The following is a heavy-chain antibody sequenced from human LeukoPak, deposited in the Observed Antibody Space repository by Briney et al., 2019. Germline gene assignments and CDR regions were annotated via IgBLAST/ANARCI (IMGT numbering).Heavy chain of an antibody. Sequence: ASVKVSCKASGYTFTVYYMHWVRQAPGQGLEWMGWINPNSGGTNYAQKFQGRVTMTRDTSISTAYMELSRLRSDDTAVYYCAGFRPERYYFDYWGQGTLVTVSS. CDR3: AGFRPERYYFDY. V-gene: IGHV1-2*02. J-gene: IGHJ4*02. CDR2: INPNSGGT. D-gene: IGHD1-14*01. CDR1: GYTFTVYY.